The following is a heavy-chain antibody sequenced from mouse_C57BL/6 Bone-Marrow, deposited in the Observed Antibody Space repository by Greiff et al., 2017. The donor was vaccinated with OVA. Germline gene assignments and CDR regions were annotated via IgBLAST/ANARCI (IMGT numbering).Heavy chain of an antibody. V-gene: IGHV1-82*01. CDR3: ANDYDIAY. CDR1: GYAFSSSW. Sequence: LMEPGASVKISCKASGYAFSSSWMNWVKQRPGKGLEWIGRIYPGDGDTNYNGKFKGKATRTADKSSSTAYMQLSSLTSEDSAVYFCANDYDIAYWGQGTLVTVSA. CDR2: IYPGDGDT. J-gene: IGHJ3*01. D-gene: IGHD2-4*01.